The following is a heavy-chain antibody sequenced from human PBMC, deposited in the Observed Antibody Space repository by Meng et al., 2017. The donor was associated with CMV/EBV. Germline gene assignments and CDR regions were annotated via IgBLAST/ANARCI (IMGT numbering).Heavy chain of an antibody. J-gene: IGHJ3*02. V-gene: IGHV4-39*01. D-gene: IGHD3-3*01. CDR2: IYYSGST. CDR3: ARHVYDFWSGHPDAFDI. CDR1: GGSISSSSYY. Sequence: SETLSLTCTVSGGSISSSSYYWDWIRQPPGKGLEWIGSIYYSGSTYYNPSLKSRVTISVDTSKNQFSLKLSSVTAADTAVYYCARHVYDFWSGHPDAFDIWGQGTMVTVSS.